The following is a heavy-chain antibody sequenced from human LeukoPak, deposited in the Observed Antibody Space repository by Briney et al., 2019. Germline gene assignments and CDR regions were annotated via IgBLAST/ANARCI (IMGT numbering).Heavy chain of an antibody. J-gene: IGHJ5*02. CDR1: GFTVSSNY. V-gene: IGHV3-66*01. CDR3: ARDQYSYINWFDP. D-gene: IGHD5-18*01. Sequence: PGGSLRLSRAASGFTVSSNYMSWVRQAPGKGLEWVSVIYSGGSTYYADSVKGRFTISRDNSKNTLYLQMNSLRAEDTAVYYCARDQYSYINWFDPWGQGTLVTVSS. CDR2: IYSGGST.